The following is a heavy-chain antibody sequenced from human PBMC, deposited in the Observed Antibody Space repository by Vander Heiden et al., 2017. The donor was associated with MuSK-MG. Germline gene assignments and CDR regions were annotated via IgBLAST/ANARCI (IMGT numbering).Heavy chain of an antibody. J-gene: IGHJ4*02. V-gene: IGHV3-43*02. CDR3: AKDPRPAVAGPYYLDY. CDR1: GFTFDVYA. D-gene: IGHD6-19*01. Sequence: EVQLVESGGGVVQPGGSLSLSCAASGFTFDVYAMHWVRQAPGKGLEWVSLISGDGGSTYYADSVKGRFTISRDNSKNSLYLQMNSLRTEDTALYYCAKDPRPAVAGPYYLDYWGQGTLVTVSS. CDR2: ISGDGGST.